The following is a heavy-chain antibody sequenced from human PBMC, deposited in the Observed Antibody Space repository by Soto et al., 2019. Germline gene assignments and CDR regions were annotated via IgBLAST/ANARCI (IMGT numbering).Heavy chain of an antibody. V-gene: IGHV3-11*03. J-gene: IGHJ4*02. CDR3: ARSQVLYDVLTGPDY. Sequence: GGSLRLSCAASGFTFSDYYMSWIRQAPGKGLEWISYISSIYSFSTYTNYADSVKGRFTISRDNAKNSLYLQMNSLRAEDTAVYYCARSQVLYDVLTGPDYWGQGTLVTVSS. CDR2: ISSIYSFSTYT. CDR1: GFTFSDYY. D-gene: IGHD3-9*01.